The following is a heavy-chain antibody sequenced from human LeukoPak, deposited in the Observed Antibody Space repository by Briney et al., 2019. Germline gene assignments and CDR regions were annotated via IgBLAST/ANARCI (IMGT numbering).Heavy chain of an antibody. J-gene: IGHJ4*02. Sequence: GASVKVSCKSSGYTFSDCYMHWVRQAPGQGLEWMGWIHPNSGGTNKVQKFQGRVTMTRDTSITTVYMDLSRLKSDDTAVFYCARGRYGGCHPAFDNWAQGTLVTVSS. V-gene: IGHV1-2*02. D-gene: IGHD3-16*01. CDR3: ARGRYGGCHPAFDN. CDR1: GYTFSDCY. CDR2: IHPNSGGT.